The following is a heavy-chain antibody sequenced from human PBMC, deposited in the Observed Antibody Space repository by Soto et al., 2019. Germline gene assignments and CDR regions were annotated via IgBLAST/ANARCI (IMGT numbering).Heavy chain of an antibody. CDR2: IYYSGST. Sequence: XAILSLTFTVSGGSISSSSYYGGWIRQPPGKGLEWIGSIYYSGSTYYNPSLKSRVTISVDTSKNQFSLKLSSVTAADTAVYYCARHTKYNWNYERGNYYFEYWGQGTLVTVSS. CDR1: GGSISSSSYY. J-gene: IGHJ4*02. CDR3: ARHTKYNWNYERGNYYFEY. D-gene: IGHD1-7*01. V-gene: IGHV4-39*01.